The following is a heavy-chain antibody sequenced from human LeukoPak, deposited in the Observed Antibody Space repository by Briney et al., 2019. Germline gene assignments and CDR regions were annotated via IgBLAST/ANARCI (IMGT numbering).Heavy chain of an antibody. D-gene: IGHD6-13*01. CDR2: IYYSGST. V-gene: IGHV4-34*01. J-gene: IGHJ4*02. Sequence: PSETLSLTCAVYGGSFSGYYWSWIRQPPGKGLEWIGSIYYSGSTYYNPSLKSRVTISVDTSKNQFSLKLSSVTAADTAVYYCARPAGGVGSSWLPTGYFDYWGQGTLVTVSS. CDR1: GGSFSGYY. CDR3: ARPAGGVGSSWLPTGYFDY.